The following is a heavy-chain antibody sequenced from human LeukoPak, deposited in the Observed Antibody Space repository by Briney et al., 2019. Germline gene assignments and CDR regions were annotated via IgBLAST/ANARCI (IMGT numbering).Heavy chain of an antibody. J-gene: IGHJ4*02. D-gene: IGHD5-12*01. CDR1: GYAFNYYY. Sequence: GASVKVSCKASGYAFNYYYIHWVRQAPGQGLEWMEWSSPSGDRTSYSHRFQGRVTMAGDTSISTAYMELSSLRSDDTAFYYCAKADPLGSGYDGYYFDSWGQGTLVTVSS. V-gene: IGHV1-2*02. CDR3: AKADPLGSGYDGYYFDS. CDR2: SSPSGDRT.